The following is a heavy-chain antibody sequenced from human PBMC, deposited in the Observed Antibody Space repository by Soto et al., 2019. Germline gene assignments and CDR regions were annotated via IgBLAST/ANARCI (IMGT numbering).Heavy chain of an antibody. D-gene: IGHD2-21*02. V-gene: IGHV1-3*05. CDR2: INAGNGNT. CDR1: GYTFTSYA. J-gene: IGHJ4*02. Sequence: QVQLVQSGAEEKKPGASVKVSCKASGYTFTSYAMHWVRQAPGQRLEWRGGINAGNGNTKYSKKFQGRVTITRNKSASTAYMELSSLRSEDTAVYYCARSIVVVTALDYWGQGTLVTVSS. CDR3: ARSIVVVTALDY.